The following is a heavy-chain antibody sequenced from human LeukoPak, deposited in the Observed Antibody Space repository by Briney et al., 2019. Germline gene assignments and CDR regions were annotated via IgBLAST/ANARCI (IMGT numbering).Heavy chain of an antibody. CDR1: GDSVSSNTAG. Sequence: SRTLSLTCAISGDSVSSNTAGWHWIRQSPSRGLEWLGRTYYRSKWYHDYAISVRSRITISSDTSKNQFSLQLNSVTPEDTAVYYCARGGTYSGYDFVPWGQGTLVTVSS. CDR3: ARGGTYSGYDFVP. J-gene: IGHJ5*02. CDR2: TYYRSKWYH. V-gene: IGHV6-1*01. D-gene: IGHD5-12*01.